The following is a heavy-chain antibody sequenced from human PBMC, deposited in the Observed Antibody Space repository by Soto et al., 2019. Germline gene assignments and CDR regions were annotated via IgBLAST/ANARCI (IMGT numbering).Heavy chain of an antibody. CDR3: ARFGSGWPLDN. V-gene: IGHV1-18*03. CDR2: ISAYNGDT. Sequence: QVPLVQSGAEVKKPGASVKVSCKASGYTFTNYGISWVRPAPGQRLEWMGWISAYNGDTNYSQKFQDRVTMTTETATSKAYMELRSLRSDDMAVYYCARFGSGWPLDNWGQGTLVTVAS. J-gene: IGHJ4*02. CDR1: GYTFTNYG. D-gene: IGHD6-19*01.